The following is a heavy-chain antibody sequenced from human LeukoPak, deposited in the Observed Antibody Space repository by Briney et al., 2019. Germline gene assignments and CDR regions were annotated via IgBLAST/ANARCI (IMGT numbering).Heavy chain of an antibody. Sequence: SETLSLTCAVYGGSFSGYYWSWIRQPPGKGLEWIGYIYYSGSTNYNPSLKSRVTISVDTSKNQFSLKLSSVTAADTAVYYCARHRARSGNYFDYWGQGTLVTVSS. D-gene: IGHD1-26*01. CDR3: ARHRARSGNYFDY. J-gene: IGHJ4*02. CDR1: GGSFSGYY. V-gene: IGHV4-59*08. CDR2: IYYSGST.